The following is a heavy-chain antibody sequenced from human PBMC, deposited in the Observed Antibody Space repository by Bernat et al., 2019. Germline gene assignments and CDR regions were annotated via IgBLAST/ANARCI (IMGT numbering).Heavy chain of an antibody. D-gene: IGHD2-15*01. V-gene: IGHV3-23*04. CDR2: ISGSGGST. Sequence: EVQLVESGGGLVQPGGSLRLSCAASGFTFSSYAMSWVRQAPGKGLEWVSAISGSGGSTYYADSVKGRFTISRDNSKNTLYLQMNSLRAEDTAVYYCAKPARGHCSGGSCYEIDYWGQGTRVTVSS. CDR1: GFTFSSYA. CDR3: AKPARGHCSGGSCYEIDY. J-gene: IGHJ4*02.